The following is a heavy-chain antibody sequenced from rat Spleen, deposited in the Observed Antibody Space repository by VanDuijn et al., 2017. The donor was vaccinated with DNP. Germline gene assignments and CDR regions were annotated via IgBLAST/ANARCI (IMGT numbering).Heavy chain of an antibody. Sequence: EVQLVESGGGLVQPGGSLKLSCAASGFTFSDYNMAWVRQAPKKGLEWVATITYDGSRTYYRDSVKGRFTISSDNAKSTLYLQMDSLRSEDTATYHCATHETYSSSPLFAYWGQGVMVTVSS. D-gene: IGHD1-2*01. CDR2: ITYDGSRT. J-gene: IGHJ2*01. CDR1: GFTFSDYN. V-gene: IGHV5S10*01. CDR3: ATHETYSSSPLFAY.